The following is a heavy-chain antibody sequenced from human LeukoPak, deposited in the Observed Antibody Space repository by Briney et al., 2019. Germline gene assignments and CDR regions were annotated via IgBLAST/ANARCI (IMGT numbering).Heavy chain of an antibody. V-gene: IGHV1-46*01. D-gene: IGHD1-26*01. CDR1: GYTFTSYY. CDR2: INPSGGST. Sequence: ASVKVSCKASGYTFTSYYMHWVRQAPGQGLEWMGIINPSGGSTSYAQKFQGRVTMTRDTSASTVYMELSSLRSEDTAVYYCARGKVTWDKPPPNYSDYWGQGTLVTVSS. J-gene: IGHJ4*02. CDR3: ARGKVTWDKPPPNYSDY.